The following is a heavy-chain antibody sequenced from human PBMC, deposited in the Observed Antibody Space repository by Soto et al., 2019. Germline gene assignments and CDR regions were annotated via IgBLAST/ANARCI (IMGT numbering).Heavy chain of an antibody. Sequence: SETLSLTCTVSGGSISSSSYYWGWIRQPPGKGLEWIGYIYHSGSTYYNPSLKSRVVISLDTSENQFSLKLSSVTAADTAVYYCATSRYSSTLAVDDWGQGTRVTVSS. D-gene: IGHD6-19*01. CDR1: GGSISSSSYY. CDR2: IYHSGST. CDR3: ATSRYSSTLAVDD. V-gene: IGHV4-31*03. J-gene: IGHJ4*02.